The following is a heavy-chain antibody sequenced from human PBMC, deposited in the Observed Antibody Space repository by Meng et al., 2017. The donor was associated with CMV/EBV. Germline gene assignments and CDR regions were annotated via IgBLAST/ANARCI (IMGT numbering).Heavy chain of an antibody. Sequence: FTSYYMPSLRQAPGQGLTWLGILNPSGGSTSYAREFQGRVTMTRDTSTSTVYMELSSLRSEDTAVYYCARVDVDTAMDEEGFDYWGQGTLVTVSS. CDR2: LNPSGGST. V-gene: IGHV1-46*01. J-gene: IGHJ4*02. D-gene: IGHD5-18*01. CDR1: FTSYY. CDR3: ARVDVDTAMDEEGFDY.